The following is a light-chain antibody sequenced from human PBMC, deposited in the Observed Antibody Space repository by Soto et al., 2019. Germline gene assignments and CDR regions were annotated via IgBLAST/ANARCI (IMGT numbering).Light chain of an antibody. CDR3: QQDNSYSWT. CDR2: MVS. CDR1: QSISSW. J-gene: IGKJ1*01. V-gene: IGKV1-5*03. Sequence: DIQITKSPSTLSASVGDRVTITCRASQSISSWLAWYQQKPGKAPKLLIYMVSSLESGVPSRFSGSGSGTEFTLTISSLQPDDFATYYCQQDNSYSWTFGQGTKVDIK.